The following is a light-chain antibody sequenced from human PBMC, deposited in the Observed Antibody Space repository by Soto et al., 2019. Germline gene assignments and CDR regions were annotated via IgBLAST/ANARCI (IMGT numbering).Light chain of an antibody. Sequence: DMQMSQSPSSLSASLGDRVTITCRASQSIGNSLNWYQQRSGKAPKLLIYAGSSLQSGVPSRFSGGGSGTDFTLTISGLQPEDFATYYCQQSYRTPPFSFGPGTKVDI. CDR1: QSIGNS. J-gene: IGKJ3*01. V-gene: IGKV1-39*01. CDR2: AGS. CDR3: QQSYRTPPFS.